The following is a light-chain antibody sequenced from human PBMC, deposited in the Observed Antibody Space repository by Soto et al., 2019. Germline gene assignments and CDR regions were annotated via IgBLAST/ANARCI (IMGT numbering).Light chain of an antibody. CDR1: QGIDHS. CDR2: SAS. V-gene: IGKV1-27*01. J-gene: IGKJ3*01. CDR3: QEHYSGPPVA. Sequence: DIQMTQSPPSLSASVGDRVTITCRASQGIDHSLAWSQQKPGEIPNLLIYSASTLQSGVPSRFSGSGSGTDFTLTITSLQPEDVATYYCQEHYSGPPVAFGPGTKVDV.